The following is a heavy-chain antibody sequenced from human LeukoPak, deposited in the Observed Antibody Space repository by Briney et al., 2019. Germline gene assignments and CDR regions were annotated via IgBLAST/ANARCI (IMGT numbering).Heavy chain of an antibody. V-gene: IGHV4-59*12. D-gene: IGHD5-24*01. Sequence: SETLSLTCTVSGVSISSYYWSWIRQPPGKGLEWIGYIYYSGSTNCNPSLKSRVTISVDTSKNQFSLKLSSVTAADTAVYYCARDRGDGYNSGYFEYWGQGTLVTVSS. CDR2: IYYSGST. CDR1: GVSISSYY. J-gene: IGHJ4*02. CDR3: ARDRGDGYNSGYFEY.